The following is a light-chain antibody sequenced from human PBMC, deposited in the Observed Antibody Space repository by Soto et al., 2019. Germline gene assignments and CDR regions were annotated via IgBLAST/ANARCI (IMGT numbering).Light chain of an antibody. V-gene: IGKV3-11*01. CDR2: DAS. CDR3: QQRNDWVT. CDR1: QSIRSY. Sequence: DIVLTQSPATLSLSGGERATITCRASQSIRSYLAWYQQKPGQAPRLLIYDASNRATGIPPRFSGSGSGTDFILTISSLEPEDSGVYYCQQRNDWVTFGGGTEVDIK. J-gene: IGKJ4*01.